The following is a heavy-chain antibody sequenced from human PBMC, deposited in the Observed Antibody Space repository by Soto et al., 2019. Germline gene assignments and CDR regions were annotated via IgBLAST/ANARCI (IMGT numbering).Heavy chain of an antibody. Sequence: PGGSLRLSCAASGFTFNMYWTHWVRQPPGEGQGLRRGLEWVASITSSSSYIYCEDSLKGRFTISRDNAKNSLFLKLDSLRAEDTAVYFCVRARSTDSRPDYWGQGTLVTAPQ. CDR1: GFTFNMYW. CDR3: VRARSTDSRPDY. V-gene: IGHV3-21*01. CDR2: ITSSSSYI. D-gene: IGHD3-22*01. J-gene: IGHJ4*02.